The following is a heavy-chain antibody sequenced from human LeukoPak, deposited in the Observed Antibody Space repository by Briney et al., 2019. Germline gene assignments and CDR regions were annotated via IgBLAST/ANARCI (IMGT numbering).Heavy chain of an antibody. D-gene: IGHD4-17*01. J-gene: IGHJ4*02. CDR2: ISADASST. CDR3: ARGAYGDYDY. CDR1: GFTFSSYA. V-gene: IGHV3-23*01. Sequence: GGSLRLSCAASGFTFSSYAMSWVRQAPGKGLEWVSAISADASSTCYADSVKGPITISRDNSKNTLFLQMNSLRAEDTAVYYCARGAYGDYDYWGQGTLVTVSS.